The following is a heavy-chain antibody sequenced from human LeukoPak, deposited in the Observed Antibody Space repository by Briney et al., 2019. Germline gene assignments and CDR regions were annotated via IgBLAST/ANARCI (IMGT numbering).Heavy chain of an antibody. Sequence: PSETLSLTCTVSGGSISSSSYYWGWIRQPPGKGLEWIGSIYYSGSTYYNPSLKSRVTISVDTSKNQFSLKLSSVTAADTAVYYCARHGYGGSYWPGDYFDYWGQGTLVTVSS. J-gene: IGHJ4*02. CDR2: IYYSGST. D-gene: IGHD1-26*01. CDR1: GGSISSSSYY. CDR3: ARHGYGGSYWPGDYFDY. V-gene: IGHV4-39*01.